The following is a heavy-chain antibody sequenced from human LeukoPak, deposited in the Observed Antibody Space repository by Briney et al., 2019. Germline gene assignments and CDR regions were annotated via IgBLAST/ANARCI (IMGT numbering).Heavy chain of an antibody. V-gene: IGHV4-61*02. CDR2: IYTSGST. CDR1: GYSISSGYY. J-gene: IGHJ4*02. Sequence: PSETLSLTCTVSGYSISSGYYWSWIRQPAGQGLEWIGRIYTSGSTNYNPSLKSRVTISVDTSKNQFSLKLSSVTAADTAVYYCAREMGGWGSWRVFDYWGQGTLVTVSS. CDR3: AREMGGWGSWRVFDY. D-gene: IGHD3-10*01.